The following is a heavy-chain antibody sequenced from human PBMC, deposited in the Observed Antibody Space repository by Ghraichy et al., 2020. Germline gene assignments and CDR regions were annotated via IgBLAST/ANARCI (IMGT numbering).Heavy chain of an antibody. CDR2: ISGSGGST. Sequence: GGSLRLSCAASGFTFSSYAMSWVRQAPGKGLEWVSAISGSGGSTYYADSVKGRFTISRDNSKNTLYLQMNSLRAEDTAVYYCATTGDIAAAGLSNNWGQGTLVTVSS. J-gene: IGHJ4*02. CDR3: ATTGDIAAAGLSNN. CDR1: GFTFSSYA. D-gene: IGHD6-13*01. V-gene: IGHV3-23*01.